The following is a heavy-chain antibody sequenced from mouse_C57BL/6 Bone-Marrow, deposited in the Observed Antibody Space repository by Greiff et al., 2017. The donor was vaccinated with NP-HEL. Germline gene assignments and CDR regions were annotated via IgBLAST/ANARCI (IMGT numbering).Heavy chain of an antibody. J-gene: IGHJ3*01. CDR1: GYTFTSYW. D-gene: IGHD1-1*01. CDR2: IHPNSGST. V-gene: IGHV1-64*01. CDR3: ARAYYYGSSPAY. Sequence: QVQLQQCGAELVKPGASVKLSCKASGYTFTSYWMHWVKQRPGQGLEWIGMIHPNSGSTNYNEKFKSKATLTVDKSSSTAYMQLSSLTSEDSAVYYCARAYYYGSSPAYWGQGTLVTVSA.